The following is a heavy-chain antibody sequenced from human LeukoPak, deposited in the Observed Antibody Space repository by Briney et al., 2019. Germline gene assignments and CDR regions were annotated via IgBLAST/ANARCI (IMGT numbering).Heavy chain of an antibody. J-gene: IGHJ3*02. Sequence: SETLSLTCTVSGGSISGYYWSWIRQPAGKGLEWIGRVYTSGSTHYNPSLKSRVTMSVDTSKNQFSLKLSSVTAADTAVHYCARLVTGTTTAFDIWGQGTMVTVSS. CDR2: VYTSGST. CDR1: GGSISGYY. V-gene: IGHV4-4*07. CDR3: ARLVTGTTTAFDI. D-gene: IGHD1-7*01.